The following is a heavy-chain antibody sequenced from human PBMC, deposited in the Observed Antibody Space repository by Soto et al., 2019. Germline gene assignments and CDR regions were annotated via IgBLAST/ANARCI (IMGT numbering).Heavy chain of an antibody. CDR1: GYTFTSYG. CDR3: ARQRDYYDSSGYQRYFDL. J-gene: IGHJ2*01. V-gene: IGHV1-18*01. Sequence: VSVKVSCKASGYTFTSYGISWVRQAPGQGLEWMGWISAYNGNTNYAQKFQGRVTITADKSTSTAYMELSSLRSEDTAVYYCARQRDYYDSSGYQRYFDLWGRGTLVTVSS. CDR2: ISAYNGNT. D-gene: IGHD3-22*01.